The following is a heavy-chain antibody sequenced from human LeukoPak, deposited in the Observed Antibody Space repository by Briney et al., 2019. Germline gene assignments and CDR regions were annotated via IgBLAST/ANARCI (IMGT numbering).Heavy chain of an antibody. V-gene: IGHV3-11*01. CDR1: GFTFSDYY. CDR3: ARVGYGDYVLGYFDY. J-gene: IGHJ4*02. Sequence: GGSLRLSCAASGFTFSDYYMSWIRQAPGKGLEWVSYISSSGSTIYYADSGKGRFTISRDNAKNSLYLQTNSLRAEDTAVYYCARVGYGDYVLGYFDYWGQGTLVTVSS. CDR2: ISSSGSTI. D-gene: IGHD4-17*01.